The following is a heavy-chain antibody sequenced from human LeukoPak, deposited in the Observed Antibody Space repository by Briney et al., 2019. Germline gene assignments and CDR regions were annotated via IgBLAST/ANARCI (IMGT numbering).Heavy chain of an antibody. V-gene: IGHV3-9*03. CDR1: GFTFDDYA. Sequence: PGGSLRLSCAASGFTFDDYAMHWVRQAPGKGLEWVSGISWNSGSIGYADSVKGRFTISGDNAKNSLYLQMNSLRAEDMALYYCAKGTIFGVVGPFDYWGQGTLVTVSS. D-gene: IGHD3-3*01. CDR2: ISWNSGSI. CDR3: AKGTIFGVVGPFDY. J-gene: IGHJ4*02.